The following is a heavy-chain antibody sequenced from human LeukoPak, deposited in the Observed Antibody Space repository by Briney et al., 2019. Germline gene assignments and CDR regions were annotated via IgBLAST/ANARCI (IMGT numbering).Heavy chain of an antibody. J-gene: IGHJ4*02. Sequence: PGGSLSLSCAASGLPFSSHYMSWVRQAPGKGLEWVSVIYSGGSTYYADSVKGRFTIARDNSKNTLYLQMNSLRAEDTAVYYCARVPTTVTTVYFDYWGQGTLVTVSS. D-gene: IGHD4-17*01. CDR3: ARVPTTVTTVYFDY. CDR1: GLPFSSHY. CDR2: IYSGGST. V-gene: IGHV3-53*01.